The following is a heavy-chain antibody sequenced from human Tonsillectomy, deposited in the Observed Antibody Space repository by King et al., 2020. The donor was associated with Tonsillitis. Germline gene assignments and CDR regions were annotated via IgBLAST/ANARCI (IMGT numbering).Heavy chain of an antibody. CDR2: ISVHYYHI. CDR1: GFTLSTHG. V-gene: IGHV3-23*04. CDR3: ARDGYCTGGSCYSNLYYFDY. J-gene: IGHJ4*02. D-gene: IGHD2-15*01. Sequence: VQLVESGGGLVQPGGSLRLSCAASGFTLSTHGISWVRQAPGKGLEWGSTISVHYYHIYYVDSVKGRFTLSRDDSENTVYLQMNSLRAEDTAIYFCARDGYCTGGSCYSNLYYFDYWGQGALVTVSS.